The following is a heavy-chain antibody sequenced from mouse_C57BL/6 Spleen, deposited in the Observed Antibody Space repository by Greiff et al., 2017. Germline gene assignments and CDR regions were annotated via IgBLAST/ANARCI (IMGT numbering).Heavy chain of an antibody. CDR1: GYSITSGYY. V-gene: IGHV3-6*01. J-gene: IGHJ1*03. Sequence: VQLQQSGPGLVKPSQSLSLTCSVTGYSITSGYYWNWIRQFPGNKLEWMGYISYDGSNNYNPSLKNRISITRDTSKNQFFLKLNSVTTEDTATYYCAREEDYGSSFYWYFDVWGTGTTVTVSS. D-gene: IGHD1-1*01. CDR2: ISYDGSN. CDR3: AREEDYGSSFYWYFDV.